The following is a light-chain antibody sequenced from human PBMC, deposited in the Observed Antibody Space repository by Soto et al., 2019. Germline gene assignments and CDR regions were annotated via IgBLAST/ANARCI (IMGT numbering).Light chain of an antibody. J-gene: IGLJ1*01. CDR1: SSEFGGYNY. V-gene: IGLV2-14*01. CDR3: SSYTSSSTLYV. Sequence: QSVLTQPASVSGSPGQSITISCPGNSSEFGGYNYVSWYQQHPGKAPKLMIYDVSNRPSGVSNRFSGSKSGNTASLTISGLQAEDEADYYCSSYTSSSTLYVFGTGTEVTVL. CDR2: DVS.